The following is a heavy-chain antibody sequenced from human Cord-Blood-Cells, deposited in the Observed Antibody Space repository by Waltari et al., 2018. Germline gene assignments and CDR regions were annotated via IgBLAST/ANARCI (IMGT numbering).Heavy chain of an antibody. V-gene: IGHV4-59*08. CDR3: ARHEGSYDFWSGYDY. D-gene: IGHD3-3*01. Sequence: QVQLQESGPGLVKPSETLSLTCTGSGGSISSYSWSWIRQPPGKGLEWIGYIYYSGSTNYNPSLKRRVTISVDTSKNQFSLKLSSVTAADTAVYYCARHEGSYDFWSGYDYWGQGTLVTVSS. CDR2: IYYSGST. CDR1: GGSISSYS. J-gene: IGHJ4*02.